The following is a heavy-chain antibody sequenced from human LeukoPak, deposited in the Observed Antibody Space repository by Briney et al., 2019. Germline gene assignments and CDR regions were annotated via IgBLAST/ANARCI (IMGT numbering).Heavy chain of an antibody. CDR2: IYYSGST. Sequence: SETLSLTCTVSGGSISSYYWSWIRQPPGKGLEWIGYIYYSGSTNYNPSLKSRVTISVDTSKNQFSLKLSSVTAADTAVYYCARTGIAAARLDYYYYGMDVWGQGTTVTVSS. CDR1: GGSISSYY. CDR3: ARTGIAAARLDYYYYGMDV. J-gene: IGHJ6*02. D-gene: IGHD6-13*01. V-gene: IGHV4-59*01.